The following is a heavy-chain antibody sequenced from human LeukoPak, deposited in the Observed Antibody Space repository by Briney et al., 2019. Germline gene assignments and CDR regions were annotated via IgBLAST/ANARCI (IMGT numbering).Heavy chain of an antibody. V-gene: IGHV4-59*08. J-gene: IGHJ4*02. CDR1: GVSISSYF. Sequence: PSETLSLTCTVSGVSISSYFWSWIRQPPGKGLEWIGYVYYNGITNYNPSLKSRVSISLDTSKNRFSLKLSTVTAADTAVYYCARRPTGDPKFDYWGQGTLVTVSS. D-gene: IGHD7-27*01. CDR2: VYYNGIT. CDR3: ARRPTGDPKFDY.